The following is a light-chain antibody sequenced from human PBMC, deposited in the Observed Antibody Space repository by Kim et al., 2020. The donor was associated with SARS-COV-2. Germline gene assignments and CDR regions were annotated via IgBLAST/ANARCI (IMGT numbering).Light chain of an antibody. CDR1: QSVSSSY. CDR2: GAS. J-gene: IGKJ1*01. Sequence: PGERATLSCRARQSVSSSYLAWYQQKPGQAPRLLIYGASRRATGIPERFSGSGSGTDFTLTISRLEPEDFAVYYCQQYGSSLMWTFGQGTKGDIK. V-gene: IGKV3-20*01. CDR3: QQYGSSLMWT.